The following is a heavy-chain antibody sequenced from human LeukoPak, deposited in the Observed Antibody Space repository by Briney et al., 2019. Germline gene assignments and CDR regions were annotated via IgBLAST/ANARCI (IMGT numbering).Heavy chain of an antibody. CDR2: ISSSVSTI. J-gene: IGHJ4*02. CDR3: ARDLMGIAYRGAFYY. CDR1: GFTLSDYY. V-gene: IGHV3-11*01. Sequence: GGSMRLSWAAAGFTLSDYYMSWIRQAPGKGLEWVSYISSSVSTIYYAGSVTGRLTISRDKAKNSLYLQMNSLRAEDTAVYYCARDLMGIAYRGAFYYWGQGTLVTVSS. D-gene: IGHD6-13*01.